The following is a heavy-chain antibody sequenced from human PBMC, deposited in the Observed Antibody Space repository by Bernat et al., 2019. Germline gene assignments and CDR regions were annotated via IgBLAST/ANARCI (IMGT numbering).Heavy chain of an antibody. D-gene: IGHD3-3*01. Sequence: QVQLVESGGGVVQPGRSLRLPCAASGFTFSSYGMHWVRQAPGKGLEWVAVIWYDGSNEYYADSVKGRFTISRDNSRNTLYLQMNSLRAENTAVYYCARDFGLDYWGQGTLVTVSS. CDR2: IWYDGSNE. CDR3: ARDFGLDY. V-gene: IGHV3-33*01. J-gene: IGHJ4*02. CDR1: GFTFSSYG.